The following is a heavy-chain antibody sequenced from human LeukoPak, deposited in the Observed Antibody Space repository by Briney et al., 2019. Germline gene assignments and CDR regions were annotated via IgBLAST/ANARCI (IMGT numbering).Heavy chain of an antibody. CDR1: GITLSDYW. D-gene: IGHD3-3*01. CDR3: VRDDYDFWSGYQRYFEF. J-gene: IGHJ4*02. V-gene: IGHV3-74*03. Sequence: GGSLRLSCAVSGITLSDYWMHWVRQTPDKRLVWVSRINSDGTSTTYADSVKGRFTISRDITKNSLYLQTTSVRADDTAMYYCVRDDYDFWSGYQRYFEFWGQGTLVTVSS. CDR2: INSDGTST.